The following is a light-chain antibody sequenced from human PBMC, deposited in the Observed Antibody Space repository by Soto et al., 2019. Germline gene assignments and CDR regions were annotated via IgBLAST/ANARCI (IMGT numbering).Light chain of an antibody. CDR3: ASWDDSLKGVV. CDR2: TDD. CDR1: SSNIGSNT. J-gene: IGLJ2*01. Sequence: QSVLTQPPSASGTPGQRVTISCXGSSSNIGSNTVTWYQQLPGTAPKLLISTDDQRPSGVPDRFSGSKSGSSASLAISGLQSQDEADYYCASWDDSLKGVVFGGGTKLTVL. V-gene: IGLV1-44*01.